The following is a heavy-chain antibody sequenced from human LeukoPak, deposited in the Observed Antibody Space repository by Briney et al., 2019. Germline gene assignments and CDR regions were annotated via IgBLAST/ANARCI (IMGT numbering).Heavy chain of an antibody. CDR3: ARVLLGMEYYYGMDV. V-gene: IGHV1-18*01. CDR2: ISAYNGNT. J-gene: IGHJ6*02. CDR1: GYTFTSYG. Sequence: GASVKVSCKASGYTFTSYGISWVRQAPGQGLEWMGWISAYNGNTNYAQKLQGRVTMTTDTSTSTAYMELRSLRSDDTAVYYCARVLLGMEYYYGMDVWGQGTTVTVSS. D-gene: IGHD3-16*01.